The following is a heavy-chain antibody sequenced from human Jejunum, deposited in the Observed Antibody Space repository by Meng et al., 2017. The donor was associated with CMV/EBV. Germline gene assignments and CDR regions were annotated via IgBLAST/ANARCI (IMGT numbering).Heavy chain of an antibody. CDR1: GFAFNDYY. CDR2: ITNTGLTI. CDR3: ARDRGCTAGSCYDDY. J-gene: IGHJ4*02. V-gene: IGHV3-11*01. Sequence: SGFAFNDYYLSWLRQAPGKGLEWVSIITNTGLTIYYADSVKGRFTISRDNTKNSLYLQMNSLRAEDTAVYYCARDRGCTAGSCYDDYWGQGTLVTVSS. D-gene: IGHD2-8*02.